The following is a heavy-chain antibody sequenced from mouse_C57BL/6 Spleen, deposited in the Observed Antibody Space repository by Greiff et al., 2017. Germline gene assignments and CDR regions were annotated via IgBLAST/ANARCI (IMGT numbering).Heavy chain of an antibody. CDR3: ARDNDYDPFYAMDY. V-gene: IGHV5-4*01. CDR2: ISDGGSYT. Sequence: EVQRVESGGGLVKPGGSLKLSCAASGFTFSSYAMSWVRQTPEKRLEWVATISDGGSYTYYPDNVKGRFTISRDNAKNNLYLQMSHLKSEDTAMYYCARDNDYDPFYAMDYWGQGTSVTVSS. D-gene: IGHD2-4*01. J-gene: IGHJ4*01. CDR1: GFTFSSYA.